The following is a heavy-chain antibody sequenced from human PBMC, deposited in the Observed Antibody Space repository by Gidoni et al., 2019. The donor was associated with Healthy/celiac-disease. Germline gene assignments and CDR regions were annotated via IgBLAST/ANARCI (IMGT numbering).Heavy chain of an antibody. CDR3: ARGGGYSHRPYSYYMDV. V-gene: IGHV1-69*01. J-gene: IGHJ6*03. CDR1: AGTFSSYA. CDR2: IIPIFGTA. D-gene: IGHD3-22*01. Sequence: QLQLVQSGAEVKKPGSSVKVSCKASAGTFSSYAISWVRQAPGQGLEWMGGIIPIFGTANYAQKFQGRVTITADESTSTAYMELSSLRSEDTAVYDCARGGGYSHRPYSYYMDVWGKGTTVTVSS.